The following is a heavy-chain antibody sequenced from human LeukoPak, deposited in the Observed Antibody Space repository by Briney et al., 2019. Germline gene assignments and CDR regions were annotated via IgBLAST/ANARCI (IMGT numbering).Heavy chain of an antibody. Sequence: SETLSLTCTVSGGSISSYYWSWIRLPPGKGLECIGYIYYTGSTNYNPSLKSRVTISVDTSKNQFSLKLSSVTAADTAVYYCAGDPPGSGSYYDYWGQGTLVTVSS. D-gene: IGHD3-10*01. CDR1: GGSISSYY. CDR2: IYYTGST. CDR3: AGDPPGSGSYYDY. J-gene: IGHJ4*02. V-gene: IGHV4-59*01.